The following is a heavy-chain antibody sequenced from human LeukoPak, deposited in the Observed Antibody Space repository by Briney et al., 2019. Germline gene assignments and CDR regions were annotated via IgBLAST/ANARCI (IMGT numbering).Heavy chain of an antibody. V-gene: IGHV3-30*04. CDR3: AREGYSSGRAAAFDY. D-gene: IGHD6-19*01. Sequence: PGGSLRLSCAASGFTFSSYVMHWVRQAPGKGLEWVALMSHDGRTTNYPDSVKGRFTISRDDSKSTLYVQMNSLRAEDTAVYYCAREGYSSGRAAAFDYWGQGTLVTVSS. J-gene: IGHJ4*02. CDR1: GFTFSSYV. CDR2: MSHDGRTT.